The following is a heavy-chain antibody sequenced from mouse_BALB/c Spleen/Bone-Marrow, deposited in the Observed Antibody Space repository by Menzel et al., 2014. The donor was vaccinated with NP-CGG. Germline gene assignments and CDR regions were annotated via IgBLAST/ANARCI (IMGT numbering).Heavy chain of an antibody. J-gene: IGHJ2*01. CDR2: IYPSDSYT. CDR3: TRSYGSSYEYYFDY. V-gene: IGHV1-69*02. CDR1: GCTFTSYW. Sequence: QVQLKESGAELVRPGASVKLSCKASGCTFTSYWINWVKQRPGQGLEWIGNIYPSDSYTNYNQKFKDKATLTVDKSSSTAYMQLSSPTSEDSAVYYCTRSYGSSYEYYFDYWGQGTTLTVSS. D-gene: IGHD1-1*01.